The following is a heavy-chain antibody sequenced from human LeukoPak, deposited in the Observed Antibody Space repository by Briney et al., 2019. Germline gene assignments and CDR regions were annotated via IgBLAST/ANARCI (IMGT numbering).Heavy chain of an antibody. CDR2: ISSSGSTI. V-gene: IGHV3-48*03. CDR1: GFTFSSYE. CDR3: ARVHTQSDAFDI. D-gene: IGHD2-2*02. J-gene: IGHJ3*02. Sequence: GGSLRLSCAASGFTFSSYEMNWVRQAPGKGLELVSYISSSGSTIYYADSVKGRFTISRDNAKNSLYLQMNSLRAEDTAVYYCARVHTQSDAFDIWGQGTMVTVSS.